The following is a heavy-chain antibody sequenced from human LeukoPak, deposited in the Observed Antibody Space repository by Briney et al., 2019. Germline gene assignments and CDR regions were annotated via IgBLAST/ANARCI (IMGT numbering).Heavy chain of an antibody. CDR1: GFTFSSYS. J-gene: IGHJ4*02. D-gene: IGHD5-18*01. V-gene: IGHV3-21*01. CDR3: AREDSELWLFFGD. Sequence: PGGSLRLSCAASGFTFSSYSMNWVRQAPGKGLEWVSSISSSSSYIYYADSEKGRFTISRDNAKNSLYLQMNSLRAEDTAVYYCAREDSELWLFFGDWGQGTLVTVSS. CDR2: ISSSSSYI.